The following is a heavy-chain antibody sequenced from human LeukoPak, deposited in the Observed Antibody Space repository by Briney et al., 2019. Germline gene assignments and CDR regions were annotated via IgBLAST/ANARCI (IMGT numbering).Heavy chain of an antibody. D-gene: IGHD3-9*01. CDR2: IIPIFGIA. CDR1: GGTFSSYA. CDR3: ARHKFDYDILTGYYRD. V-gene: IGHV1-69*04. J-gene: IGHJ4*02. Sequence: ASVKVSCKASGGTFSSYAISWVRQAPGQGLEWMGRIIPIFGIANYAQKFQGRVTITADKSTSTAYMELSSLRSEDTAVYYCARHKFDYDILTGYYRDWGQGTLVTVSS.